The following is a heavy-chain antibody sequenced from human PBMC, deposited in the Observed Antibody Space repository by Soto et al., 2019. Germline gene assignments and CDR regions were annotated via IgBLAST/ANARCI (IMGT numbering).Heavy chain of an antibody. CDR2: IIPIFGTA. J-gene: IGHJ6*02. V-gene: IGHV1-69*01. CDR1: GDTFSSYA. Sequence: QVQLVQSGAAVKKPWSSVKVSCKASGDTFSSYAISWVRQAPGQGLEWMGGIIPIFGTANYAQKFQGRVTITADESTSTAYVELSSLRSEDTAVYYCARDGSGYRSRASPMDVWGQGTKVTVSS. D-gene: IGHD3-22*01. CDR3: ARDGSGYRSRASPMDV.